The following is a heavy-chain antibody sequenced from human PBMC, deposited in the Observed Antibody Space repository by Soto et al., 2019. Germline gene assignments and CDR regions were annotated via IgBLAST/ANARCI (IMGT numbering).Heavy chain of an antibody. CDR2: ISGSGGST. V-gene: IGHV3-23*01. Sequence: TGGSLRLSCAASGFTLSSYAMSWVRPAPGKGLEWVSAISGSGGSTYYADSVKGRFTISRDNSKNTLYLQMNSLRAEDTAVYYCAKGYYSRYYFDYWGQGTLVTVSS. D-gene: IGHD3-10*01. CDR3: AKGYYSRYYFDY. J-gene: IGHJ4*02. CDR1: GFTLSSYA.